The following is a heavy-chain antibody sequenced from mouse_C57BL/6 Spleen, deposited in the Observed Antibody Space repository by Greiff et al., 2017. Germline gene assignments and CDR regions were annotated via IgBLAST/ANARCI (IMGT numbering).Heavy chain of an antibody. CDR2: IRLKSDNYAT. Sequence: EVQVVESGGGLVQPGGSMKLSCVASGFTFSNYWMNWVRQSPEKGLEWVAQIRLKSDNYATHYAESVKGRFTISRDDSKSSVYLQMNNLRAEDTGIYYCTGIYDYLDYWGQGTTLTVSS. CDR1: GFTFSNYW. V-gene: IGHV6-3*01. J-gene: IGHJ2*01. CDR3: TGIYDYLDY. D-gene: IGHD2-3*01.